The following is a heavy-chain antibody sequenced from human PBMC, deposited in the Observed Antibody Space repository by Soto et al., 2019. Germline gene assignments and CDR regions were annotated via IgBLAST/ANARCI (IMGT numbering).Heavy chain of an antibody. CDR2: IYYNGRT. D-gene: IGHD6-19*01. Sequence: PSETLSLTCTVSGGSISSDYWSWIRQPPGKGLEWIGYIYYNGRTTYNPSLDSRVTISRDTSKAQFSLKLSSVTAADTAVYYCARNGRDGCNYVGYWGQGTLVTVSS. CDR3: ARNGRDGCNYVGY. V-gene: IGHV4-59*08. CDR1: GGSISSDY. J-gene: IGHJ4*02.